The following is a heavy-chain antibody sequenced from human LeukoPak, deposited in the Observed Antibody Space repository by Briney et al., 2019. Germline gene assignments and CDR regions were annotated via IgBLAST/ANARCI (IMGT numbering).Heavy chain of an antibody. V-gene: IGHV3-23*01. CDR2: VSGSGAHT. J-gene: IGHJ6*03. Sequence: GGSLRLSCAASGFTFSSYGMSWVRQAPGKGLQGVSAVSGSGAHTYYADSVKGRFTISIDHSRDTLYLQMNSLRAEDTAIYICAKDGGTYPYFLDVWGKGTTVIVSS. D-gene: IGHD1-26*01. CDR1: GFTFSSYG. CDR3: AKDGGTYPYFLDV.